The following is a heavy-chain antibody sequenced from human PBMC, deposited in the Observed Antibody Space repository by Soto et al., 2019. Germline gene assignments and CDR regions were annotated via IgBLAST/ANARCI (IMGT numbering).Heavy chain of an antibody. V-gene: IGHV2-5*02. Sequence: QITLKESGPTLVKPTQTLTLTCTFSGFSLSTSGVGVGWIRQPPGKALEWLALIYWDDDKRYSPSLKSRLTITKDTSKNQVVLTMTNMDPVDTATYYCALVRPYDYVWGSYRKYSFDYWGQGTLVTVSS. J-gene: IGHJ4*02. CDR2: IYWDDDK. CDR1: GFSLSTSGVG. CDR3: ALVRPYDYVWGSYRKYSFDY. D-gene: IGHD3-16*02.